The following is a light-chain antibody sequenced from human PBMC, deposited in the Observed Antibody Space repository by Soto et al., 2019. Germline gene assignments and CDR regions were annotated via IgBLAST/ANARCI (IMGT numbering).Light chain of an antibody. CDR3: GADHGSGSNFSVV. CDR1: SGYSNYK. J-gene: IGLJ2*01. CDR2: VGTGGIVG. Sequence: QTVVTQPPSASASLGASVTLTCTLSSGYSNYKVDWYQQRPGKGPRFVMRVGTGGIVGSKGDGIPDRFSVLGSGLNRYLTIKNIQEEDESDYHCGADHGSGSNFSVVFGRGTKLTVL. V-gene: IGLV9-49*01.